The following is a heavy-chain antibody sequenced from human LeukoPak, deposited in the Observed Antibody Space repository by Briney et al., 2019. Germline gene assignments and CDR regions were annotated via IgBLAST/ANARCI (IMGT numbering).Heavy chain of an antibody. D-gene: IGHD1-1*01. J-gene: IGHJ5*02. V-gene: IGHV3-30*02. CDR3: AREDNPLWFDP. Sequence: GGSLRLSCAASGFTFSAYGMHWVRQAPGKGLEWVAFIRYDGSNKYYADSVQGRFTISRDNSNNTLHLQMNSLRPDDSALYYCAREDNPLWFDPWGQGTLVTVSS. CDR1: GFTFSAYG. CDR2: IRYDGSNK.